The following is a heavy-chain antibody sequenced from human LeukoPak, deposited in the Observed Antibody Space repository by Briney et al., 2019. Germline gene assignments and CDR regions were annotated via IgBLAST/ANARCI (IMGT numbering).Heavy chain of an antibody. CDR3: ARAYSSGWLDAFDI. CDR2: ISPYKGNT. CDR1: GYTFTRYG. J-gene: IGHJ3*02. D-gene: IGHD6-19*01. V-gene: IGHV1-18*01. Sequence: ASVKVSCKASGYTFTRYGVSWVRQAPGQGLEWMGWISPYKGNTNYAQKLQGRVTMTTDTSTSTAYMELRSLRSDDTAVYYCARAYSSGWLDAFDIWGQGTMVTVSS.